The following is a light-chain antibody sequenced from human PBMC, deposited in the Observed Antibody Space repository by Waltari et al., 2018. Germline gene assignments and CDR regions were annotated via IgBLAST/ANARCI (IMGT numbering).Light chain of an antibody. CDR2: DAS. CDR1: ESVSNY. CDR3: QQLLKWPPIT. Sequence: EIVLTQSPATLSLSPGERATLSCRASESVSNYLVWYQQKPGQAPRLLLFDASNRATGIPARFSGSGSGTDFTLTISSLEPEDFAVYYCQQLLKWPPITFGQGTRLEIK. V-gene: IGKV3-11*01. J-gene: IGKJ5*01.